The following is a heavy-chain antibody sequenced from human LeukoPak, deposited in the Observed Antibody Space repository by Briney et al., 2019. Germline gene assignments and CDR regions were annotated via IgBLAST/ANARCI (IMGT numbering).Heavy chain of an antibody. CDR3: ARSYCTNGVCYFYYFDY. D-gene: IGHD2-8*01. J-gene: IGHJ4*02. Sequence: SETLSLXCTVSGGSISSGDYYWSWIRQPPGKGLEWIGYIYYSGSTYYNPSLKSRVTISVDTSKNQFSLKLSSVTAADTAVHYCARSYCTNGVCYFYYFDYWGQRTLVTVSS. CDR2: IYYSGST. V-gene: IGHV4-30-4*08. CDR1: GGSISSGDYY.